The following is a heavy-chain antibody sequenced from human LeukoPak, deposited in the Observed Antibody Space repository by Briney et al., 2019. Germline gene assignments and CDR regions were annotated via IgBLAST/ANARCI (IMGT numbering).Heavy chain of an antibody. V-gene: IGHV4-59*08. D-gene: IGHD3-10*01. CDR2: IYYSGST. CDR1: GGSISSYY. CDR3: ARHLLWFGNYFDY. J-gene: IGHJ4*02. Sequence: SSETLSLTCTVSGGSISSYYWSWIRQPPGKGLEWIGYIYYSGSTNYNPSLKSRVTISVDTSKNQFSLKLSSVTAADTAVYYCARHLLWFGNYFDYWGQGTLVTVSS.